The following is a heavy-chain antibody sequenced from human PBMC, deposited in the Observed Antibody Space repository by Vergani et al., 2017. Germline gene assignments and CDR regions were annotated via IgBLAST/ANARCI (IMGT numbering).Heavy chain of an antibody. V-gene: IGHV1-69*01. D-gene: IGHD5-12*01. J-gene: IGHJ5*02. CDR3: ARDRGGGYSGYLPGEGGWFDP. CDR2: IIPIFGTA. CDR1: GGTFSSYA. Sequence: QVQLVQSGAEVKKPGSSVKVSCKASGGTFSSYAISWVRQAPGQGLEWMGGIIPIFGTANYAQKFQCRVTITADESTSTAYMELSSLRSEDTAVYYCARDRGGGYSGYLPGEGGWFDPWGQGTLVTVSS.